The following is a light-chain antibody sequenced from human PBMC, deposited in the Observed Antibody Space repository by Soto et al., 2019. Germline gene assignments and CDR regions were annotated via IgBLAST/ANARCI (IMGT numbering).Light chain of an antibody. Sequence: EIVLTQSPGTLSLSPGERATLSCRASQSVRSDYLAWYQQKPGQAPRLHIYGASTRATGIPDRFTGSGSGTDFTLTISSLEPEDFAVYYCQQRSDWPPITFGQGTRLEI. CDR1: QSVRSDY. CDR3: QQRSDWPPIT. J-gene: IGKJ5*01. CDR2: GAS. V-gene: IGKV3D-20*02.